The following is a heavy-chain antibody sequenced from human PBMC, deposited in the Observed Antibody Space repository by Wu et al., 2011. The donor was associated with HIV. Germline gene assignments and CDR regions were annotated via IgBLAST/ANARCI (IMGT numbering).Heavy chain of an antibody. CDR1: GYTFTAYY. V-gene: IGHV1-2*02. J-gene: IGHJ6*03. CDR2: INPHSGGT. D-gene: IGHD6-6*01. CDR3: ARDPYSSSFYYYYFMDV. Sequence: QVQLVQSGAEVKKPGASVKVSCKASGYTFTAYYMHWLRQAPGQGLEWMGWINPHSGGTNFAQKFQGRVTMTRDTSITTAYMELNRLRSDDTAVYYXARDPYSSSFYYYYFMDVWAKGPQSPSP.